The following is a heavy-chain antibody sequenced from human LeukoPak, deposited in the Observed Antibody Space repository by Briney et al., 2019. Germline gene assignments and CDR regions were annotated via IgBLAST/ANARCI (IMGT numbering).Heavy chain of an antibody. CDR2: IYPGDSDT. CDR1: GYSFTNYW. Sequence: GESLKISCKGSGYSFTNYWIGWVRQVPGKGLEWMGVIYPGDSDTTYSPAFQGQVTISADKSISTAYLQWSSLKASDTAMYYCARITRTGYYDYDNWFDPWGQGTLVTVSS. D-gene: IGHD3/OR15-3a*01. J-gene: IGHJ5*02. V-gene: IGHV5-51*01. CDR3: ARITRTGYYDYDNWFDP.